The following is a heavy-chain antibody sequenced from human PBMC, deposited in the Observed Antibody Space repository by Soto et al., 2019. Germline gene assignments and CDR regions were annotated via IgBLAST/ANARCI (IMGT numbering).Heavy chain of an antibody. CDR1: GASISSSNW. J-gene: IGHJ4*02. CDR2: IYHRGST. Sequence: QVQLQESGPGLVKPSGTLSLTCAVSGASISSSNWWSWVRQPPGKGLEWIGEIYHRGSTNYNPSLKTRVTVSVDKSKSQCSLHLSSVTAADTAVYYCARGSYSSNFDYWGQGTLVTVSS. CDR3: ARGSYSSNFDY. D-gene: IGHD6-13*01. V-gene: IGHV4-4*02.